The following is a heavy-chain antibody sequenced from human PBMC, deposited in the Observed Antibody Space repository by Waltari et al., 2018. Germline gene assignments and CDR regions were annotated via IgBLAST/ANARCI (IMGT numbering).Heavy chain of an antibody. Sequence: QVQLQQWGAGLLKPSETLSLTCAVYGGSFSGYYWSWIRQPPGKGLEWIGEINHSGSTNHNPALKSRVTKSVDTAKDHVSLKLSHVTAADTAVYYWARGPTRIAAAAYYYYYYGMDVWGQGTTVTVSS. CDR1: GGSFSGYY. CDR2: INHSGST. D-gene: IGHD6-13*01. J-gene: IGHJ6*02. CDR3: ARGPTRIAAAAYYYYYYGMDV. V-gene: IGHV4-34*01.